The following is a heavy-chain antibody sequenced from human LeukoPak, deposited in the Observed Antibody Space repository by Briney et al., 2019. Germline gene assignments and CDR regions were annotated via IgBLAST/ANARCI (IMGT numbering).Heavy chain of an antibody. CDR2: IRNKGKSYST. Sequence: GGSLRLSCAVSGFTFSVHYMEWFRQAPGKGLEWVCRIRNKGKSYSTEYAASVKGRFTISRDDSKNTLWLQMNSLKSEDTAVYYCASLAAGWGQGTLVTVSS. V-gene: IGHV3-72*01. CDR1: GFTFSVHY. J-gene: IGHJ4*02. CDR3: ASLAAG.